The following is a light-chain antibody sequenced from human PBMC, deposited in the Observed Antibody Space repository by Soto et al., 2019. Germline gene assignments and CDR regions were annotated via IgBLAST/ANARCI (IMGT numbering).Light chain of an antibody. CDR3: QHYGSSSPT. CDR2: DAS. Sequence: EIVLTQSPGTLSLSPGERATLSCRASQSVSSRSLAWYQQKPDQPPRLLIFDASSRATGIPDSFSGSGSGTDFTLTISRLEPEDFAVYYCQHYGSSSPTFGGGTKVEIK. CDR1: QSVSSRS. V-gene: IGKV3-20*01. J-gene: IGKJ4*01.